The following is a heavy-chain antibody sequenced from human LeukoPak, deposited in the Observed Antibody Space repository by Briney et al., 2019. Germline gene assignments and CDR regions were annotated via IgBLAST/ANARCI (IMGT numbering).Heavy chain of an antibody. J-gene: IGHJ5*02. CDR1: VYTFTSYY. Sequence: ASVKVSCKASVYTFTSYYMHLVRQAPGQGLEWMGIINPSGGSTSYAQKFQGRVTMTRDTSTSTVYMELSSLRSEDTAVYYCARVAAAANWFDPWGQGTLVTVSS. CDR2: INPSGGST. D-gene: IGHD6-13*01. V-gene: IGHV1-46*01. CDR3: ARVAAAANWFDP.